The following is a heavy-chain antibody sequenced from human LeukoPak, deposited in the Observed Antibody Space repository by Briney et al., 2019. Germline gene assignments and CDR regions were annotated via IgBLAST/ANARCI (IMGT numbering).Heavy chain of an antibody. CDR2: ISYDGNNQ. CDR1: GFAFSSLA. CDR3: AKTPGYSSGWPFDY. V-gene: IGHV3-30-3*01. J-gene: IGHJ4*02. D-gene: IGHD6-19*01. Sequence: GTSLRLSCAVSGFAFSSLAMHWVRQAPGKGLEWVAFISYDGNNQYYADSVKGRFTISRDSSKNTLYLQMNSLRAEDTAVYYCAKTPGYSSGWPFDYWGQGTLVTVSS.